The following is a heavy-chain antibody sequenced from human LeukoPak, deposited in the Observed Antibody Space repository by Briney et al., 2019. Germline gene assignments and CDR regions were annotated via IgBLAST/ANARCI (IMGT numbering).Heavy chain of an antibody. V-gene: IGHV3-48*04. CDR3: AREGPEAKSTYYYDSSGYYGEYFQH. J-gene: IGHJ1*01. CDR1: GFTLSSYS. D-gene: IGHD3-22*01. Sequence: GGSLRLSCAASGFTLSSYSMNWVRQAPGKGLEWVSYISSSSSTIYYADSVKGRFTISRDNAKNSLYLQMNSLRAGDTAVYYCAREGPEAKSTYYYDSSGYYGEYFQHWGQGTLVTVSS. CDR2: ISSSSSTI.